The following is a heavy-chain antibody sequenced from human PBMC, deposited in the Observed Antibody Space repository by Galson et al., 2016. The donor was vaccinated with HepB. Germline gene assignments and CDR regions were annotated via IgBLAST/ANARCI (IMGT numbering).Heavy chain of an antibody. J-gene: IGHJ6*02. CDR2: IYIGGIT. CDR1: GFIVNNNY. Sequence: SLRLSCAASGFIVNNNYMRWVRQPPGKGLDWVSVIYIGGITYSEDSVKGRFTISRDNSKNTLYLQINCLRGDDTAVSYCARGGYDRRRYQRRWYNNGMDVWGQGTTVTVSS. V-gene: IGHV3-53*01. CDR3: ARGGYDRRRYQRRWYNNGMDV. D-gene: IGHD5-12*01.